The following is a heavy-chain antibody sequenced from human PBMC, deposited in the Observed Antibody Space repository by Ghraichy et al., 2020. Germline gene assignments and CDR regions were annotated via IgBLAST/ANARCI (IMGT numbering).Heavy chain of an antibody. D-gene: IGHD2-2*01. J-gene: IGHJ4*02. V-gene: IGHV4-59*01. CDR2: IYYSGST. CDR3: ASVPFDY. Sequence: SQTLSLTCTVSGGSISSYYWSWIRQPPGKGLEWIGYIYYSGSTNYNPSLKSRVTISVDTSKNQFSLKLSSVTAADTAVYYCASVPFDYWGQGTLVTVSS. CDR1: GGSISSYY.